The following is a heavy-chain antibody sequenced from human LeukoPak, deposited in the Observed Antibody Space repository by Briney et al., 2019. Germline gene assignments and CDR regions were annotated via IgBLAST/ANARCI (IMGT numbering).Heavy chain of an antibody. CDR2: IIPILGIA. CDR3: ARAPRSFYAVPAATHYYYYYYMDV. D-gene: IGHD2-2*01. CDR1: GGTFSSYA. V-gene: IGHV1-69*04. Sequence: SVKVSCKASGGTFSSYAISWVRQAPGQGLEWMGRIIPILGIANYAQKFQGRVTITADKSTSTAYMELSSLRSEDTAVYYCARAPRSFYAVPAATHYYYYYYMDVWGKGTTVTVSS. J-gene: IGHJ6*03.